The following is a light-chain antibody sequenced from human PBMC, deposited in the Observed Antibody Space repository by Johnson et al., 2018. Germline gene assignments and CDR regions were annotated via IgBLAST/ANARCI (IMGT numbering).Light chain of an antibody. CDR1: SSNIGNNY. Sequence: QSVLTQPHSVSAAPGQKVTISCSGSSSNIGNNYVSWYQQLPGTAPKLLIYENNKRPSGIPDRFSGSKSGTSATLGITGLQTGDEADYYCGTWDSSLSAGNVFGTGDKVTVL. V-gene: IGLV1-51*02. CDR3: GTWDSSLSAGNV. CDR2: ENN. J-gene: IGLJ1*01.